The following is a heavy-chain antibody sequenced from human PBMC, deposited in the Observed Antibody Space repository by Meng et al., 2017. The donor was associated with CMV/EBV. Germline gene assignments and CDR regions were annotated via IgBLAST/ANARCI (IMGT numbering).Heavy chain of an antibody. CDR3: ARECSSTSCYLLHYYYGMDV. CDR2: IIPIFGTA. J-gene: IGHJ6*02. Sequence: FSSYAISWVRQDPGQGLEWMGGIIPIFGTANYAQKFQGRVTITTDESTSTAYMELSSLRSEDTAVYYCARECSSTSCYLLHYYYGMDVWGQGTTVTVSS. D-gene: IGHD2-2*01. V-gene: IGHV1-69*05. CDR1: FSSYA.